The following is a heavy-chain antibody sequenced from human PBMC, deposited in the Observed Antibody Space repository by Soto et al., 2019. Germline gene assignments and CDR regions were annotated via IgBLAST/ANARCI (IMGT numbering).Heavy chain of an antibody. CDR2: ISWNSGSI. D-gene: IGHD2-2*01. CDR1: GFTFDDYA. J-gene: IGHJ4*02. Sequence: DVQLVESGGGLVQPGRSLRLSCAASGFTFDDYAMHWVRQAPGKGLEWVSGISWNSGSIGYADSVKGRFTISRDNAKNSLYLQMNSLRAEDTALYYCAGGGDIVVVPAAMPLGYWGQGTLVTVSS. CDR3: AGGGDIVVVPAAMPLGY. V-gene: IGHV3-9*01.